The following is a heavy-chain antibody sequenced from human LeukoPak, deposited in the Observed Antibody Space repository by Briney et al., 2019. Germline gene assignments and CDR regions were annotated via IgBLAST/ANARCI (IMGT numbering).Heavy chain of an antibody. CDR3: ARDKGQWLVLDYFDY. V-gene: IGHV3-7*01. CDR2: IKQDGSEK. D-gene: IGHD6-19*01. Sequence: PGGSLRLSCAASGFTFSSYWMSWVRQAPGKGLEWVANIKQDGSEKYYVDSVKGRFTISRDNAKNSLYLQMNSLRAEDTAVYYCARDKGQWLVLDYFDYWGQGTLVTVSS. CDR1: GFTFSSYW. J-gene: IGHJ4*02.